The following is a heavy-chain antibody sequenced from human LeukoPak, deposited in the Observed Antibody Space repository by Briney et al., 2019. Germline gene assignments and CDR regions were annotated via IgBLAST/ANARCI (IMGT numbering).Heavy chain of an antibody. D-gene: IGHD4/OR15-4a*01. CDR1: GFTFNNYW. J-gene: IGHJ4*02. CDR2: IRQDGSEK. CDR3: ARRAGAYSHPCDY. V-gene: IGHV3-7*03. Sequence: SGGSLRLSCAVSGFTFNNYWMSWVRQAPGKGLEWVANIRQDGSEKYYVDSVKGRFTISRDNSKNTLYLQMNSLRAEDTAVYYCARRAGAYSHPCDYWGQGTLVTVSS.